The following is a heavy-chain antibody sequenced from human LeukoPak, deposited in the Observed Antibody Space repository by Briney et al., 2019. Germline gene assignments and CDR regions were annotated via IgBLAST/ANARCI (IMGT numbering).Heavy chain of an antibody. V-gene: IGHV4-34*01. CDR3: ARVGADGSGFLFDY. Sequence: PSETLSLTCAVYGGSFSGYYWSWIRQPPGKGLEWIGEINHSGSTNNNPSLKSRVTISVDTSKNQFSLKLSSVTAADTAVYYCARVGADGSGFLFDYWGQGTLVTVSS. CDR2: INHSGST. D-gene: IGHD3-10*01. J-gene: IGHJ4*02. CDR1: GGSFSGYY.